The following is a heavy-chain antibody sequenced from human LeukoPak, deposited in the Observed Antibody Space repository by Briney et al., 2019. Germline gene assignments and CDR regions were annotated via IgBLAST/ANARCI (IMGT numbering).Heavy chain of an antibody. CDR1: GFTFSGSD. J-gene: IGHJ4*02. CDR3: TTLDFDY. V-gene: IGHV3-73*01. Sequence: GGSLRLSCAASGFTFSGSDMHWVRQVSGKGLEWVGRIRIKTNSYATEYAASVKGRFTISRDDSKNTAYLQMNSLKTEDTAVYYCTTLDFDYWGQGTLVTVSS. CDR2: IRIKTNSYAT.